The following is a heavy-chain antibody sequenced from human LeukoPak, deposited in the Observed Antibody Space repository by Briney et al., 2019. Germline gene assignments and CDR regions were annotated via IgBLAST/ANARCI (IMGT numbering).Heavy chain of an antibody. Sequence: GESLRLSCAASGFTFSSYAMSWVRQAPGKGLEWASAVSSSGGSTNYADYVKGQFTISRDNSKNTVYLHMNNLRAEDTAVYYCAKEGRKTGNTYGYEFDSWGQGTLVTASS. CDR3: AKEGRKTGNTYGYEFDS. J-gene: IGHJ4*02. CDR2: VSSSGGST. CDR1: GFTFSSYA. V-gene: IGHV3-23*01. D-gene: IGHD5-18*01.